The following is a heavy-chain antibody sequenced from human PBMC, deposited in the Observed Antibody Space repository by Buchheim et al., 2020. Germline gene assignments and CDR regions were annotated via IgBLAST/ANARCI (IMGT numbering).Heavy chain of an antibody. CDR3: ASSKRYSSGWYQGAYYFDY. CDR2: ISSSGSTI. CDR1: GFTFSSYE. J-gene: IGHJ4*02. V-gene: IGHV3-48*03. Sequence: EVQLVESGGGLVQPGGSLRLSCAASGFTFSSYEMNWVRQAPGKGLEWVSYISSSGSTIYYADSVKGRFTISRDNAKNSLYLQMNSLRAEDTAVYYCASSKRYSSGWYQGAYYFDYWGQGT. D-gene: IGHD6-19*01.